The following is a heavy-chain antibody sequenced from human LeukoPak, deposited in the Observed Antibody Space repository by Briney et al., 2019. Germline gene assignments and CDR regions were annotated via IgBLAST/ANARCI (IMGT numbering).Heavy chain of an antibody. CDR2: IIPIFGTA. Sequence: SVKVSCKASGGTFSSYAISWVRQAPGQGLEWMGGIIPIFGTANYAQKFQGRVTITADESTSTAYMDLRSLRSDDTAVYYCARERSGWFFSNWGQGTLVTVSS. J-gene: IGHJ4*02. V-gene: IGHV1-69*01. CDR3: ARERSGWFFSN. CDR1: GGTFSSYA. D-gene: IGHD6-19*01.